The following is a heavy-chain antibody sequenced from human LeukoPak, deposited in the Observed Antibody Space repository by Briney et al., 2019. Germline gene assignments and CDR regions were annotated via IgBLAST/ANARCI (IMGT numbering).Heavy chain of an antibody. D-gene: IGHD2-2*01. CDR1: GFSLTNYG. J-gene: IGHJ4*02. CDR3: TRELSRCGYYFDS. Sequence: GGSLRLSCEASGFSLTNYGMDWVRQAPGKGLEWVSSISSSSAYIYYGASVRGRFTISRDNAKNSLYLQMNSLRAEDTAVYSSTRELSRCGYYFDSWGQGNLVTVSS. CDR2: ISSSSAYI. V-gene: IGHV3-21*01.